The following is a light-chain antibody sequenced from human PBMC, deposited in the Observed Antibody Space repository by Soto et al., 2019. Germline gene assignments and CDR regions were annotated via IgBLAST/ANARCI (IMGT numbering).Light chain of an antibody. CDR1: RSVVSGY. Sequence: EIVLTQSPGTLSLSPGERATVSCRASRSVVSGYVAWYQQKPDQAPRLVIFGASTRSTGIPDRFSGGGSGTEYTLTISALEPEDFAGYYCQRYAESPTFGGGTKVDIK. V-gene: IGKV3-20*01. CDR2: GAS. J-gene: IGKJ4*01. CDR3: QRYAESPT.